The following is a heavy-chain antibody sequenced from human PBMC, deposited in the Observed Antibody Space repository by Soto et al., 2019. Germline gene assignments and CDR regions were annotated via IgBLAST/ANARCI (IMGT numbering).Heavy chain of an antibody. Sequence: EVQLVESGGGLVKPGGSLRLSCAASGFTFSSYSMNWVRQAPGKGLEWVSSISSSSSYIYYADSVKGRFTISRDNAKNSLYLQMNSLRAEDTAVYYCARDFYYGSGSYQFDYWGQGTLVTVSS. CDR3: ARDFYYGSGSYQFDY. J-gene: IGHJ4*02. V-gene: IGHV3-21*01. CDR2: ISSSSSYI. CDR1: GFTFSSYS. D-gene: IGHD3-10*01.